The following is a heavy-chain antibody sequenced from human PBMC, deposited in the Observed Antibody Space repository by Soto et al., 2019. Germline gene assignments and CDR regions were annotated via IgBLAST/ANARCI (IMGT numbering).Heavy chain of an antibody. CDR3: TTGLGQQALAFDY. Sequence: EVQLVESWGGLVKPGGTLRLACTAAGFTFNTAWLSWVRQAPGKGLEWVGRIKSKTDGGTTDYAAPVKGRFTISRDDSENMLYLQMNSLKTEDTAVYYCTTGLGQQALAFDYWGQGTLLTVSS. CDR2: IKSKTDGGTT. J-gene: IGHJ4*02. V-gene: IGHV3-15*01. D-gene: IGHD6-13*01. CDR1: GFTFNTAW.